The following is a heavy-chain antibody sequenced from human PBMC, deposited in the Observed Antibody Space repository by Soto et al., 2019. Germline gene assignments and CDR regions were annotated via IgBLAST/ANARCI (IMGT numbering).Heavy chain of an antibody. CDR2: INHSGST. V-gene: IGHV4-34*01. CDR3: ARVPGIAAAGTTAFDY. CDR1: GGSFSGYY. D-gene: IGHD6-13*01. Sequence: SETLSLTCAVYGGSFSGYYWSWIRQPPGKGLEWIGEINHSGSTNYNPSLKSRVTISVDTSKNQFSLKLSSVTAADTAVYYCARVPGIAAAGTTAFDYWGQGTLVTVS. J-gene: IGHJ4*02.